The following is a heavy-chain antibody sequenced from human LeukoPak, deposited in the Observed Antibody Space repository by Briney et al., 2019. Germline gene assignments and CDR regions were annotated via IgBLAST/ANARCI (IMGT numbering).Heavy chain of an antibody. CDR1: GFTFSSYW. CDR3: ARQWLSQSDAFDI. CDR2: IKQDGSEK. Sequence: PGGSLRLSCAASGFTFSSYWMSWVRQAPGKGLEWVANIKQDGSEKYYVDSVKGRFTISRDNAKNSLYLQMNSLRAEDTAVYYCARQWLSQSDAFDIWGQGTMVTVSS. J-gene: IGHJ3*02. D-gene: IGHD6-19*01. V-gene: IGHV3-7*01.